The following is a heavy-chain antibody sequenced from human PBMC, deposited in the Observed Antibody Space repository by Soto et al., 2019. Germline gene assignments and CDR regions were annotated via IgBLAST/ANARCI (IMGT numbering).Heavy chain of an antibody. CDR3: ARGDCTNGVCYRFDYYGMDV. CDR2: IIPIFGTA. Sequence: GASVKVSGKASGVTFSSYAISWVRQAPGQGLEWMGGIIPIFGTANYAQKFQGRVTITADESTSTAYMELSSLRSEDTAVYYCARGDCTNGVCYRFDYYGMDVWGQGTTVTVSS. CDR1: GVTFSSYA. J-gene: IGHJ6*02. D-gene: IGHD2-8*01. V-gene: IGHV1-69*13.